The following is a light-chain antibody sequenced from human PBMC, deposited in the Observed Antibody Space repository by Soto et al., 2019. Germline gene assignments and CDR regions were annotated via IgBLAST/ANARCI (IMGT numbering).Light chain of an antibody. Sequence: QSALTQPASVSGSPGQSITISCSGTSSDVSNYKYVSWYQHHPGKAPKLMIYEVSNRPSGVSNRFSGSKSGNTAALTISGLQAEDEADYYCTSYTSTSPWVFGGGTKLTVL. CDR3: TSYTSTSPWV. V-gene: IGLV2-14*01. CDR2: EVS. J-gene: IGLJ3*02. CDR1: SSDVSNYKY.